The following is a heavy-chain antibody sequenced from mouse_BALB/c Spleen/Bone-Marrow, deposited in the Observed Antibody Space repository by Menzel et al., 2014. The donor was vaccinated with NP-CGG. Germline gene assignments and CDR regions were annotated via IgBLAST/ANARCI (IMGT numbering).Heavy chain of an antibody. V-gene: IGHV4-1*02. CDR1: GFDFSRYW. CDR2: INPDSSTI. J-gene: IGHJ2*01. Sequence: EVKLMESGGGLVQPGGSLKLSCAASGFDFSRYWLSWVRQAPGKWLEWIGEINPDSSTINYTPSLKDKFIISRENAKNTLYLQMSKVRSDDTALYYCARQGYYGKGDYWDQGTTLTVSS. D-gene: IGHD2-1*01. CDR3: ARQGYYGKGDY.